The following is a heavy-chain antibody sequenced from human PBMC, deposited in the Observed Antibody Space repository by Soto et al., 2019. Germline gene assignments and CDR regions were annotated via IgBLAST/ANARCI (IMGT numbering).Heavy chain of an antibody. CDR3: AVDTAMVGLNWFDP. Sequence: SETLSLTCTVPGGSISSGDYYWSGIRQPPGKGLEWIGYIYYSGSTYYNPSLKSRVTISVDTSKNQFSLKLSSVTAADTAVYYCAVDTAMVGLNWFDPWGQGTLVTVSS. V-gene: IGHV4-30-4*01. J-gene: IGHJ5*02. CDR2: IYYSGST. CDR1: GGSISSGDYY. D-gene: IGHD5-18*01.